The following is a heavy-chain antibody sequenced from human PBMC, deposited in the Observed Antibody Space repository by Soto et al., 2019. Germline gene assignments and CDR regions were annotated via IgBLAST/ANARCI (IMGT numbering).Heavy chain of an antibody. CDR2: IAYTGIT. CDR1: GGPIRSYY. CDR3: AREGFSGYEALDY. Sequence: QVQLQESGPRLLKPSETLSLTCSVSGGPIRSYYLSWVRQAPGKGLEWIAYIAYTGITGYNPSLWGRVTISGDTSQNLFSLKMTSVTAADTAVYYCAREGFSGYEALDYWGQGILVTVS. V-gene: IGHV4-59*01. D-gene: IGHD5-12*01. J-gene: IGHJ4*02.